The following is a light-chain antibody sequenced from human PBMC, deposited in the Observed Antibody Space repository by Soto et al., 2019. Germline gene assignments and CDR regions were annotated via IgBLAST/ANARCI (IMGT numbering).Light chain of an antibody. CDR2: GNS. J-gene: IGLJ3*02. CDR3: QSYDSSLSGWV. Sequence: QSVLKQPPSVSGAPGQRVTISCTGSSSNIGAGYDVHWYQQLPGTAPKLLIYGNSNRPSGVPDRFSGSKSGTSASLAITGLRAEDEADYYCQSYDSSLSGWVFGGGTQLTVL. CDR1: SSNIGAGYD. V-gene: IGLV1-40*01.